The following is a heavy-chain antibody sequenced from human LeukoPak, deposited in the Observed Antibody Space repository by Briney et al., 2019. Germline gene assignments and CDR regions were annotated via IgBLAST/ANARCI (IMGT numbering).Heavy chain of an antibody. CDR1: GFTFRSYG. CDR3: AKDADSSGWYYFDY. D-gene: IGHD6-19*01. CDR2: ISFDGTNK. V-gene: IGHV3-30*18. J-gene: IGHJ4*02. Sequence: GGSLRLSCAASGFTFRSYGIHWVRQAPGKGLEWVAMISFDGTNKHYADSVKGRFTISRDNSKNTLYLQMNSLRAEDTAVYYCAKDADSSGWYYFDYWGQGTLVTVSS.